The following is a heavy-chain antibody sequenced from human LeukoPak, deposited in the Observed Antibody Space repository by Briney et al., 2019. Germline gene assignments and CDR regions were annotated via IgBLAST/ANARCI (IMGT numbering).Heavy chain of an antibody. Sequence: SETLSLTCTVSGGSVSSGSYYWSWIRQPPGKGLEWIGYIYYSGSTNYNPSLKSRVTISVDTSKNQFSLKLSSVAAADTAVYYCARGGGFLRYQLTDGGWFDPWGQGTLVTVSS. D-gene: IGHD2-2*01. CDR1: GGSVSSGSYY. J-gene: IGHJ5*02. CDR3: ARGGGFLRYQLTDGGWFDP. V-gene: IGHV4-61*01. CDR2: IYYSGST.